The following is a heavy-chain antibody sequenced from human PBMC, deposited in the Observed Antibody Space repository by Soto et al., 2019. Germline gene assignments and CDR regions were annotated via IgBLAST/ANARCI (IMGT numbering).Heavy chain of an antibody. D-gene: IGHD3-3*01. Sequence: SETLSLTCTVSGASISGFYWSWIRKSAGKGLEWIGYVYHTGRTSYNPSLKSRVSISMDTSKNQFSLNLDSVTAADTAVYFCARDFAYFDSWGQGTLVTVSS. V-gene: IGHV4-59*01. CDR2: VYHTGRT. CDR3: ARDFAYFDS. J-gene: IGHJ4*02. CDR1: GASISGFY.